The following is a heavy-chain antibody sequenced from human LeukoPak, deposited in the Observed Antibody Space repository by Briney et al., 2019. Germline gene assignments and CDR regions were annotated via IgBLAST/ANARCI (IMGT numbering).Heavy chain of an antibody. CDR2: ISGGGGST. D-gene: IGHD5-12*01. V-gene: IGHV3-23*01. Sequence: PGGSLRLSCAASGFTFSSYAMSWVRQAPGKGLEWVSAISGGGGSTYYADSVKGRFTISRDNSKNTLYLQMNSLRAEDTAVYYCARGAYSGYDYRFDPWGQGTLVTVSS. CDR1: GFTFSSYA. J-gene: IGHJ5*02. CDR3: ARGAYSGYDYRFDP.